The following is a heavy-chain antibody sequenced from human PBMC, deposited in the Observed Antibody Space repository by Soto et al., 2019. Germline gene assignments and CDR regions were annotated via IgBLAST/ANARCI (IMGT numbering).Heavy chain of an antibody. CDR3: ARGDLEYKTYGMDV. V-gene: IGHV1-69*13. CDR2: IIPIFGTA. CDR1: GGTFSSYA. J-gene: IGHJ6*02. Sequence: RASVKVSCKASGGTFSSYAISWVRQAPGRGLEWMGGIIPIFGTANYAQKFQGRVTITADESTSTAYMELSSLRSEDTAVYYCARGDLEYKTYGMDVWGQGTTVTVSS. D-gene: IGHD1-1*01.